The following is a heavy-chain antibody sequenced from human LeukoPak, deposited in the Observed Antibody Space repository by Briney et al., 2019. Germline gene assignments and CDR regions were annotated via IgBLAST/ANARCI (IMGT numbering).Heavy chain of an antibody. J-gene: IGHJ4*02. CDR1: GFTSSSFA. V-gene: IGHV3-23*01. Sequence: GGSLRLSCAASGFTSSSFAMSWVRQAPGKGLEWVSGITGSGDSTQYADSVKGRFTISRDNFKNTLYLQMNSLRAEDTAVYYCAKDRGVAGTIDYWGQGTLVTVSS. CDR2: ITGSGDST. CDR3: AKDRGVAGTIDY. D-gene: IGHD6-19*01.